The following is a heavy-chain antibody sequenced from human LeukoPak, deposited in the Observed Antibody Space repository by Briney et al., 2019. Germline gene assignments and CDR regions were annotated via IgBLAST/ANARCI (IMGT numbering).Heavy chain of an antibody. CDR1: GFTFSSYS. D-gene: IGHD5-24*01. V-gene: IGHV3-21*04. CDR2: ISSSSSYI. CDR3: AKDIYRGLDMATRPDY. J-gene: IGHJ4*02. Sequence: GSLRLSCAASGFTFSSYSMNWVRQAPGKGLEWVSSISSSSSYIYYADSVKGRFTISRDDSKNSLYLQMNSLRTEDTAFYYCAKDIYRGLDMATRPDYWGQGTLVTVPS.